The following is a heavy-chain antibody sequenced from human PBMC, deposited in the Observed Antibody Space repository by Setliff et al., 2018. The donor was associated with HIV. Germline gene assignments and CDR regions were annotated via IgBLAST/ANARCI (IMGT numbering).Heavy chain of an antibody. CDR3: ARDLPELTGRSFDP. CDR2: IYTSGST. J-gene: IGHJ5*02. V-gene: IGHV4-4*07. CDR1: GGSISGYF. Sequence: SETLSLTCNVSGGSISGYFWTWIRQPAGKGMEWIGRIYTSGSTNYNPSLKSRLSMSIDTSKNRFSLRLTSVTAADTAVYYWARDLPELTGRSFDPWGQGIQVTVAS. D-gene: IGHD7-27*01.